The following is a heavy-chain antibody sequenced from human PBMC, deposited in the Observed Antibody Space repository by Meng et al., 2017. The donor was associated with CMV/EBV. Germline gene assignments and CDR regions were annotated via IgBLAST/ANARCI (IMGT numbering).Heavy chain of an antibody. D-gene: IGHD4-23*01. CDR1: GYTFTSYG. V-gene: IGHV1-18*01. CDR2: ISAYNGNT. J-gene: IGHJ6*02. Sequence: ASVKVSCKASGYTFTSYGISWVRQAPGQGLEWMGWISAYNGNTNYAQKLQGRVTMTTDTSTSTAYMELSSLRSEDTAVYYCARQLTTVGIRGMDVWGQGTTVTVSS. CDR3: ARQLTTVGIRGMDV.